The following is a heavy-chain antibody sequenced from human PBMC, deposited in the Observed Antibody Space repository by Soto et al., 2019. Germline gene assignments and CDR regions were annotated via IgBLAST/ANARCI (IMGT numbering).Heavy chain of an antibody. Sequence: QVQLVESGGGVVQPERSLRLSCAASGFTFRRQAMHWVRQAPGRGLEWVAVIWYHGVDKYYADSVKGRFTISRDNSKNTVYLQMTSLRGEDTAVYYCATGFLGLCTGGNCPLDSWGQGSLVTVSS. V-gene: IGHV3-33*01. J-gene: IGHJ4*02. CDR2: IWYHGVDK. CDR3: ATGFLGLCTGGNCPLDS. CDR1: GFTFRRQA. D-gene: IGHD2-15*01.